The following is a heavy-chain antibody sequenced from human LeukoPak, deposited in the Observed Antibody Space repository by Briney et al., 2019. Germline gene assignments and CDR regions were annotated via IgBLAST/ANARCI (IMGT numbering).Heavy chain of an antibody. CDR1: GGSFSGYY. Sequence: SETLSLTCAVYGGSFSGYYWSWIRQPPGKGLEWIGEINHSGSTNYNPSLKSRVTISVDTSKNQFSLKLSSVTAADTAVYYCASSDYGSSWAYDYWGQGTLVTVSS. CDR2: INHSGST. D-gene: IGHD3-10*01. V-gene: IGHV4-34*01. J-gene: IGHJ4*02. CDR3: ASSDYGSSWAYDY.